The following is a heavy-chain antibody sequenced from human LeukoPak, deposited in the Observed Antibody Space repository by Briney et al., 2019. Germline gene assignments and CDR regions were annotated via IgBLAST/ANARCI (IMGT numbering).Heavy chain of an antibody. V-gene: IGHV1-18*04. CDR1: GYTFTSYG. CDR2: ISAYNGNT. J-gene: IGHJ5*02. Sequence: ASVKVSCKASGYTFTSYGISWVGQAPGQGLEWMGWISAYNGNTNYEQKLQGRVTMTIDTSTSTAYMELRSLKSDDTAVYYCARDRGRDCSGGRCYSEWFDPWGQGTLVTVSS. CDR3: ARDRGRDCSGGRCYSEWFDP. D-gene: IGHD2-15*01.